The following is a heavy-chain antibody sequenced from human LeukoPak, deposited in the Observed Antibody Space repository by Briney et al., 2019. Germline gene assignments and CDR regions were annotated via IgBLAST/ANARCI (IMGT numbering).Heavy chain of an antibody. V-gene: IGHV1-69*13. CDR3: ARAEPYSIPYYYYGMDV. J-gene: IGHJ6*02. D-gene: IGHD6-13*01. CDR2: IIPIFGTA. CDR1: GYTFTSYG. Sequence: SVKVSCKASGYTFTSYGISWVRQAPGQGLEWMGGIIPIFGTANYAQKFQGRVTITADESTSTAYMELSSLRSEDTAVYYCARAEPYSIPYYYYGMDVWGQGTTVTVSS.